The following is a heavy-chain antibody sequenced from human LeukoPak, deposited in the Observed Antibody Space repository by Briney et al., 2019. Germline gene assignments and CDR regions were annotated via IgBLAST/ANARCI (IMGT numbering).Heavy chain of an antibody. D-gene: IGHD3-16*01. CDR3: ARVRWGGLYYFDY. Sequence: GGSLRLSCAASGFTFSSYEMNWVRQAPGKGLEWVSYIGSSGSTIYYADSVKGRFTISRDNAKNTLYLQMNSLRAEDTAVYYCARVRWGGLYYFDYWGQGTLVTVSS. CDR2: IGSSGSTI. V-gene: IGHV3-48*03. CDR1: GFTFSSYE. J-gene: IGHJ4*02.